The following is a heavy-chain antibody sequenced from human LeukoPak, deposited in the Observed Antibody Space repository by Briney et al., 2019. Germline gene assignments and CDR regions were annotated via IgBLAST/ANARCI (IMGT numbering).Heavy chain of an antibody. D-gene: IGHD3-10*01. V-gene: IGHV1-2*02. Sequence: ASVKVSCKASGYTFTGYYMHWVRQAPGQGLAWMGWINPNSGGTNYAQKFQGRVTMTRDTSISTAYMELSRLGSDDTAVYYCARGAPLLLWFGELSYYYYYGMDVWGQGTTVTVSS. J-gene: IGHJ6*02. CDR3: ARGAPLLLWFGELSYYYYYGMDV. CDR2: INPNSGGT. CDR1: GYTFTGYY.